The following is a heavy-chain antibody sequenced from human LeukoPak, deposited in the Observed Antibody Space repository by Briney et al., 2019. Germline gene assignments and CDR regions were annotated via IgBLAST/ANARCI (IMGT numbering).Heavy chain of an antibody. Sequence: SETLSLTCTVSGVSISSYYWTWIRQPPGKGLEWIGNIDYSGNTKYNPSLKSRVTISVDTSKNQFSLKLSSVTAADTAVYYCARDRYYYDSSGYYSSFGFDYWGQGTLVTVSS. D-gene: IGHD3-22*01. CDR2: IDYSGNT. CDR1: GVSISSYY. J-gene: IGHJ4*02. V-gene: IGHV4-59*12. CDR3: ARDRYYYDSSGYYSSFGFDY.